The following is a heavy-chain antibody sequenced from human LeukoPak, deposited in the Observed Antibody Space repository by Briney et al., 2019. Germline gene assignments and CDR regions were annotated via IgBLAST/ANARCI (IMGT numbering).Heavy chain of an antibody. V-gene: IGHV3-23*01. Sequence: GGSLRLSCTASGFRFSNYAMNWVRQAPGKGLEWVSVISGGGSSTNYADSVKGRFTISRENSKNTLYLQMNSLRAEDTAVYYCAHTDSYYFDSGMASWGQGALVTVSS. J-gene: IGHJ5*02. CDR2: ISGGGSST. D-gene: IGHD3-22*01. CDR1: GFRFSNYA. CDR3: AHTDSYYFDSGMAS.